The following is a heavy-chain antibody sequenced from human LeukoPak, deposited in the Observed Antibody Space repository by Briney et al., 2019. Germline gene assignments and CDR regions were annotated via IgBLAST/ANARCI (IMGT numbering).Heavy chain of an antibody. CDR3: ARSRPFVYYYDSSGYSDSYYFDY. D-gene: IGHD3-22*01. CDR1: GGSISSGDYY. Sequence: PSETLSLTCTVSGGSISSGDYYWSWIRQPPGKGLEWIGYIYYSGSTYYNPSLKSRVTISVDTSKNQFSLKLSSVTAADTAVYYCARSRPFVYYYDSSGYSDSYYFDYWGQGTLVTVSS. V-gene: IGHV4-30-4*01. J-gene: IGHJ4*02. CDR2: IYYSGST.